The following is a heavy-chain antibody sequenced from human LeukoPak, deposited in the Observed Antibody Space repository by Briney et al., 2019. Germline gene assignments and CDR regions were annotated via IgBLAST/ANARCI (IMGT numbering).Heavy chain of an antibody. CDR2: INHSGST. D-gene: IGHD5-12*01. J-gene: IGHJ4*02. Sequence: SETLSLTCAVYGGSFSGYYWSWIRQPPGKGLEWIGEINHSGSTNYNPSLKSRVTISVDTSKNQFSLKLSSVTAADTAVYYCASLVATITNWGQGTLVTASS. CDR1: GGSFSGYY. CDR3: ASLVATITN. V-gene: IGHV4-34*01.